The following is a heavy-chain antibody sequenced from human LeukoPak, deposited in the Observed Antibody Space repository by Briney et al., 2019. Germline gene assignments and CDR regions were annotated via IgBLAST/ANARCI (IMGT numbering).Heavy chain of an antibody. V-gene: IGHV3-7*01. D-gene: IGHD5-18*01. CDR2: IKEDGSEK. J-gene: IGHJ4*02. CDR3: ARYGSYGSYFDY. Sequence: GGSLRLSCAASGFTFTNAWMTWVRQAPGKGLEWVANIKEDGSEKYYVDSVKGRFTISRDNAKNSLYLQMNSLRAEDTAVYYCARYGSYGSYFDYWGQGTLVTVSS. CDR1: GFTFTNAW.